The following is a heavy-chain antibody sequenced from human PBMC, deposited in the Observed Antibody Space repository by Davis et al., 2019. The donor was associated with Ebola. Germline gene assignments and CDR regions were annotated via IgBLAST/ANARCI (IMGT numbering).Heavy chain of an antibody. J-gene: IGHJ4*02. CDR3: VKENRYRFES. V-gene: IGHV3-72*01. CDR2: SRNLDSRYNT. D-gene: IGHD1-1*01. CDR1: GSTFSAYY. Sequence: GGSLRPSCALPGSTFSAYYMDWVRLPPGKGLEWVGLSRNLDSRYNTEYAASVRRRFTISRDDSKQSLYLQMNSLRTEDTAVYYCVKENRYRFESWGQGTLVTVSS.